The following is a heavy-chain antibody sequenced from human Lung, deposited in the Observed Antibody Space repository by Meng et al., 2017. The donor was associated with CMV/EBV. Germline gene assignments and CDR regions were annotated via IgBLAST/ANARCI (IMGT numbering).Heavy chain of an antibody. Sequence: GGSLRLSCVASGFMFSSYSLHWVRQAPGKGLEWVAVTSYDGSKKEYANSVKGRFTVSRDNSNNTLYLQMNTLRADYTAVYYCARADYANYGFWSGFPAFWGQGXRVTVSS. CDR2: TSYDGSKK. D-gene: IGHD3-3*01. CDR3: ARADYANYGFWSGFPAF. V-gene: IGHV3-30*04. CDR1: GFMFSSYS. J-gene: IGHJ4*02.